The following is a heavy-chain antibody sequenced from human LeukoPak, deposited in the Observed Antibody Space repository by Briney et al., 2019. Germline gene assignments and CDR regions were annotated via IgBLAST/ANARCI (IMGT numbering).Heavy chain of an antibody. J-gene: IGHJ4*02. V-gene: IGHV4-34*01. CDR3: ARASYYYDSSGYYRAHFDY. CDR1: GGSFSGYY. Sequence: PSETLSLTCAVYGGSFSGYYWSWIRQPPGKGLEWIGEINHSGSTNYNPSLKSRVTISVDTSKNQFSLKLSSVTAADTAVYYCARASYYYDSSGYYRAHFDYWGQGTLVTVSS. D-gene: IGHD3-22*01. CDR2: INHSGST.